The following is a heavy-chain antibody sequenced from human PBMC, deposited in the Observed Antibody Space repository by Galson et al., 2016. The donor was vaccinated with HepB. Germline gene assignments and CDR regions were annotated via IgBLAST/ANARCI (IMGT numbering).Heavy chain of an antibody. V-gene: IGHV4-59*01. CDR2: IYYSGNT. CDR1: GGSINSYY. CDR3: ARELRFSAGYYYNGMDV. D-gene: IGHD3-3*01. J-gene: IGHJ6*02. Sequence: EPLSLTCTVSGGSINSYYWSWLRQFPGKGLEWIGYIYYSGNTHYNPSLKSRVTISVDTSKNQFSLKLRSVTAADTAVYYCARELRFSAGYYYNGMDVWGQGTTVTVSS.